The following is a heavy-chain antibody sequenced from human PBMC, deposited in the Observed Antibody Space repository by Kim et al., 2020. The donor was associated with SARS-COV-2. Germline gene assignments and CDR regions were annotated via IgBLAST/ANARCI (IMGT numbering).Heavy chain of an antibody. CDR3: ARGISSRSLDF. CDR2: IFYSGST. V-gene: IGHV4-59*08. J-gene: IGHJ4*02. D-gene: IGHD3-3*02. CDR1: GGSISNYY. Sequence: SETLSLNCTVSGGSISNYYWTWIRQPPGKGLEWIGHIFYSGSTNYNPSLRSRVTMSVDTSKNWFSLRLSSVTAADAAVYYCARGISSRSLDFWGQGTLVT.